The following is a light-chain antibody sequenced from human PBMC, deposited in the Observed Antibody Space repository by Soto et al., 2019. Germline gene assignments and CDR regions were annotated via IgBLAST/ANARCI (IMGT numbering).Light chain of an antibody. CDR2: DAS. CDR1: QSISNW. V-gene: IGKV1-5*01. J-gene: IGKJ1*01. Sequence: DIQMTQSPSTLSASVGDRVTITCRASQSISNWLAWYQQKPGKAPKLLIYDASTLESGVPSRFSGSGSGTEFTLTISSLQPDDSATYYCQQYNYYRTFG. CDR3: QQYNYYRT.